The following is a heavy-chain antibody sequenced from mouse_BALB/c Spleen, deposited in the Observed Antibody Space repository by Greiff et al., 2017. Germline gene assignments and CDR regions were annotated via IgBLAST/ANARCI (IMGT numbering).Heavy chain of an antibody. D-gene: IGHD1-2*01. Sequence: EVKLMESGAELVKPGASVKLSCTASGFNIKDTYMHWVKQRPEQGLEWIGRIDPANGNTKYDPKFQGKATITADTSSNTAYLQLSSLTSEDTAVYYCAGGTAIYAMDYWGQGTSVTVSS. CDR3: AGGTAIYAMDY. J-gene: IGHJ4*01. CDR2: IDPANGNT. V-gene: IGHV14-3*02. CDR1: GFNIKDTY.